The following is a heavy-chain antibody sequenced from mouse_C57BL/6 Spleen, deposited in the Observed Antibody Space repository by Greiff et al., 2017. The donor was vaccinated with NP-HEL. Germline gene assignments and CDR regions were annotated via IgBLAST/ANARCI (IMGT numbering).Heavy chain of an antibody. CDR3: ARDGPSSYYYGSGGFAY. Sequence: EVKLVESEGGLVQPGSSMKLSCTASGFTFSDYYMAWVRQVPEKGLEWVANINYDGSSTYYLDSLKSRFIISRDNAKNILYLQMSSLKSEDTATYYCARDGPSSYYYGSGGFAYWGQGTLVTVSA. D-gene: IGHD1-1*01. V-gene: IGHV5-16*01. CDR1: GFTFSDYY. CDR2: INYDGSST. J-gene: IGHJ3*01.